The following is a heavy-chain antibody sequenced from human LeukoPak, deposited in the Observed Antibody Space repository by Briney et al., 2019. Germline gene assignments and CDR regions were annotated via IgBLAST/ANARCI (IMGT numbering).Heavy chain of an antibody. J-gene: IGHJ4*02. Sequence: SGPTLVKPTQTLTLTCSFSGFSLSAIGVGVGWIRQPPGKALDCLALIYWNDDKRYTSSLESRLAIMKDTSKNQVVLTMTNMDPVDTATYYCAHRLRGERFDSTGYHRRFDYWGQGILVTVSS. CDR2: IYWNDDK. CDR3: AHRLRGERFDSTGYHRRFDY. V-gene: IGHV2-5*01. CDR1: GFSLSAIGVG. D-gene: IGHD3-22*01.